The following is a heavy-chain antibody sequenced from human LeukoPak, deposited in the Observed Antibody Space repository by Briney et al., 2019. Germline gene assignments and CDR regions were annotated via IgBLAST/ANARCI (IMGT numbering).Heavy chain of an antibody. Sequence: GGSLRLSCAAPGFTFSSYWMSWVRQAPGKGLEWVANIKQDGSEKYYVDSVKGRFTISRDNAKNSLYLQMNSLRAEDTAVYYCARDESGESELDYWGQGTLVTVSS. CDR3: ARDESGESELDY. CDR2: IKQDGSEK. D-gene: IGHD1-26*01. CDR1: GFTFSSYW. V-gene: IGHV3-7*01. J-gene: IGHJ4*02.